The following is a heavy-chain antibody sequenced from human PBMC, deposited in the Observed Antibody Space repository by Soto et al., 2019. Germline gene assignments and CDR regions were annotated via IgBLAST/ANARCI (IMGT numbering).Heavy chain of an antibody. CDR3: AKNLARLESLPRLQSDHSDY. J-gene: IGHJ4*02. CDR1: GVTFSSYA. CDR2: ISGSGGST. V-gene: IGHV3-23*01. Sequence: GWYLRLCCAASGVTFSSYAMSWVRQAPGKGLEWVSAISGSGGSTYYADSVKGRFTISRDNSKNTLYLQMNSLRAEDTAVYYSAKNLARLESLPRLQSDHSDYWCQGTMVSVS. D-gene: IGHD4-17*01.